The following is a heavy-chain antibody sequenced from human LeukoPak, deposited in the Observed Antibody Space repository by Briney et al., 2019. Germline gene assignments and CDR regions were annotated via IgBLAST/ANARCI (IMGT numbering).Heavy chain of an antibody. Sequence: SETLSLTCAVYGGSFSGYYWSWIRQPPGKGLEWIGEINHSGSTSYNPSLKSRVTISVDTSKNQFSLKLSSVTAADTAVYYCARDSYSSSWYGRDAFDIWGQGTMVTVSS. CDR1: GGSFSGYY. J-gene: IGHJ3*02. V-gene: IGHV4-34*01. CDR3: ARDSYSSSWYGRDAFDI. CDR2: INHSGST. D-gene: IGHD6-13*01.